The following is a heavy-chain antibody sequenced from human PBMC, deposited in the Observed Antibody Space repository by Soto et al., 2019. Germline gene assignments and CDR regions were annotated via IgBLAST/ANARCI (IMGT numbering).Heavy chain of an antibody. D-gene: IGHD2-15*01. J-gene: IGHJ6*02. CDR2: ISAYNGNT. Sequence: GASVKVSCKASGYTFTSYGISWVRQAPGQGLEWMGWISAYNGNTNYAQKLQGRVTMTTDTSTSTAYMELRSLRSDDTAVYYCARGPRTLLWPDYYYYGMDVWGQGTTVTVSS. V-gene: IGHV1-18*01. CDR3: ARGPRTLLWPDYYYYGMDV. CDR1: GYTFTSYG.